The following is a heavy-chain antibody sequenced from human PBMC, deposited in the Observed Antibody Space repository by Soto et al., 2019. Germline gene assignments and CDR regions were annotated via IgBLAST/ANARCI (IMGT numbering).Heavy chain of an antibody. Sequence: EVQLLESGGGFVQPGGSLRLSCKASGFMFNYYVMGWVRQAPGKGLEWVSPMSDNGGSVEGRFTISRDNSKNTLYLQNTSLRVVDMEVYYRGASLYYYDSYPEGAFDACGQG. CDR2: MSDNGG. CDR1: GFMFNYYV. CDR3: GASLYYYDSYPEGAFDA. V-gene: IGHV3-23*01. D-gene: IGHD3-22*01. J-gene: IGHJ3*01.